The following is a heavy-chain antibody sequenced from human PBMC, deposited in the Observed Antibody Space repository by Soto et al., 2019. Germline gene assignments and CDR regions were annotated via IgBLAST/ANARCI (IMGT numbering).Heavy chain of an antibody. Sequence: PGGSLRLSCAASGFTFSNAWMNWVRQAPGKGLEWVGRIKSKTDGGTTDYAAPVKGRFTISRDDSKNTLYLQMNSLKTEDTAVYYCTTDHGGSYMGYYFDYWGQGTLVTVSS. J-gene: IGHJ4*02. V-gene: IGHV3-15*07. D-gene: IGHD1-26*01. CDR3: TTDHGGSYMGYYFDY. CDR2: IKSKTDGGTT. CDR1: GFTFSNAW.